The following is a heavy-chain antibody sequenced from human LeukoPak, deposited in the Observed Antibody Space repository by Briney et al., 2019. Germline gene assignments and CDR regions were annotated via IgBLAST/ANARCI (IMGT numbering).Heavy chain of an antibody. D-gene: IGHD3-16*02. J-gene: IGHJ3*02. CDR3: AKDRHYYDYVWGSYPRGAFDI. CDR1: GFTPSIYV. Sequence: GGSLRHSRAPPGFTPSIYVMSCVPPAPGEGGGCVSAINGSGDSTYYADSVKGRFTISRDNSKNPLYLQMNSLSAEDTAVYYYAKDRHYYDYVWGSYPRGAFDIWGQGTMVTVSS. V-gene: IGHV3-23*01. CDR2: INGSGDST.